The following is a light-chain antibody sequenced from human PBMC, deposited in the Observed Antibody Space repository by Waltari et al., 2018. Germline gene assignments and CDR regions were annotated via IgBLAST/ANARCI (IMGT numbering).Light chain of an antibody. V-gene: IGKV1-5*03. CDR1: QGISTW. J-gene: IGKJ3*01. Sequence: DIQMTQSPSTLSASVGDRVTITCRASQGISTWLAWYQHKPGKAPNLLIYKAASLESGVPARFRGSGSGTEFTLTSSSLQPDDFATFYCQQYNTYVTFGPGTKVDIK. CDR3: QQYNTYVT. CDR2: KAA.